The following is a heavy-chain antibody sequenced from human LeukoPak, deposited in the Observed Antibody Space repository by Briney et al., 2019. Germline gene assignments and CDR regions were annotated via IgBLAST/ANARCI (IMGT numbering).Heavy chain of an antibody. CDR3: ARHTGQWLAVFDY. D-gene: IGHD6-19*01. CDR2: INHSGST. J-gene: IGHJ4*02. CDR1: GGSFSGYY. Sequence: SETLSLTCAVYGGSFSGYYWSWIRQPPGKGLEWIGEINHSGSTNYNPSLKSRVTISVDTPKNQFSLKLSSVTAADTAVYYCARHTGQWLAVFDYWGQGTLVTVSS. V-gene: IGHV4-34*01.